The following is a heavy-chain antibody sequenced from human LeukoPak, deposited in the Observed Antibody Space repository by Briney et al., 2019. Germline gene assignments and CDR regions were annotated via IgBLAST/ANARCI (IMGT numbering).Heavy chain of an antibody. CDR1: GFTLSSYA. Sequence: PGGSLRLSCAASGFTLSSYAMSWVRQAPGKGLEWVSAISGSGGSTYYADSVKGRFTISRDNSKNTLYLQMNSLRAEDTAVYYCAKWVLNPGVVVTASDAFDIWGQGTMVTVSS. CDR2: ISGSGGST. CDR3: AKWVLNPGVVVTASDAFDI. V-gene: IGHV3-23*01. D-gene: IGHD2-21*02. J-gene: IGHJ3*02.